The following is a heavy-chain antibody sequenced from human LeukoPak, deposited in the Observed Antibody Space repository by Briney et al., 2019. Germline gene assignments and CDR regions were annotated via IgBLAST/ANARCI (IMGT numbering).Heavy chain of an antibody. CDR2: IYYSGST. V-gene: IGHV4-39*01. CDR1: GGSISSSSYY. D-gene: IGHD6-19*01. Sequence: PSETLSLTCTVSGGSISSSSYYWGWIRQPPGKGLEWIGSIYYSGSTYYNPSLKSRVTISVDTSKNQFSLKLSSVTAADTAVYYCARLAGGRGWAGNFDYWGQGTLVTVSS. J-gene: IGHJ4*02. CDR3: ARLAGGRGWAGNFDY.